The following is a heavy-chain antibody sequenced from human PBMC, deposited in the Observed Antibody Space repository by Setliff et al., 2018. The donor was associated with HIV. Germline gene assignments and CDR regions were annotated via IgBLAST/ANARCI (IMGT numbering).Heavy chain of an antibody. CDR1: GGSISSGSYY. J-gene: IGHJ4*02. Sequence: SETLSLTCTVSGGSISSGSYYWSWIRQPAGKGLEWIGRIYTSGSTNYNPSLKSRVTISVDTSKNQFSLKLSSVTAADTAVYYCARDRCSGYLGYWGQGTLVTVSS. D-gene: IGHD6-19*01. CDR2: IYTSGST. CDR3: ARDRCSGYLGY. V-gene: IGHV4-61*02.